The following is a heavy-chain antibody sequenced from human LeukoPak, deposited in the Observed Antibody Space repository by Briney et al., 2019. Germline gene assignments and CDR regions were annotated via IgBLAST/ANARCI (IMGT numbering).Heavy chain of an antibody. CDR1: GGSFSGYY. CDR3: AKDLHSYCSSTSCYFGY. D-gene: IGHD2-2*01. V-gene: IGHV4-34*01. Sequence: SETLSLTCAVYGGSFSGYYWSWIRQPPGKGLEWIGEINHSGSTKYNPSLKSRVTISVDTSKNQFSLKLSSVTAADTAVYYCAKDLHSYCSSTSCYFGYWGQGTLVTVSS. J-gene: IGHJ4*02. CDR2: INHSGST.